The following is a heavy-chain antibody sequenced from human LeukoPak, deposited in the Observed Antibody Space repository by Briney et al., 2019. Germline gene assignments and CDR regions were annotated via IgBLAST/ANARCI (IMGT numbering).Heavy chain of an antibody. D-gene: IGHD3-10*01. CDR1: GFTFSSDT. CDR3: AKGSSGNYYH. V-gene: IGHV3-23*01. Sequence: PGGSLRLSCVASGFTFSSDTMTWVRQAPGKALEWVSSVSDSGGTTSYADSVKSRFTISRDNSRNTLYLQMNSLRVEDTATYYCAKGSSGNYYHWGQGTLVTVSS. J-gene: IGHJ1*01. CDR2: VSDSGGTT.